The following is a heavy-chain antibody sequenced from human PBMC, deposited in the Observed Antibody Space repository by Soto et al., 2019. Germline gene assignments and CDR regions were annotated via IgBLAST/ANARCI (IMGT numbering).Heavy chain of an antibody. CDR1: GFTFSSYG. CDR2: IWYDGSDK. D-gene: IGHD2-21*02. CDR3: AREVMAVVTATQPYWSFDL. V-gene: IGHV3-33*01. Sequence: QVQLVESGGGVVQPGRSLRLSCAASGFTFSSYGMHWVRQAPGKGLEWVAVIWYDGSDKYYADSVKGRFTISRDNSKNTLYLQMNSLRAEDTAVYYCAREVMAVVTATQPYWSFDLWVRGTLGTVSS. J-gene: IGHJ2*01.